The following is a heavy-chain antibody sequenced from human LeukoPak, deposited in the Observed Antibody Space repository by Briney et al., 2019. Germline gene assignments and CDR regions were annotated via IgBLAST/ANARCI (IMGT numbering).Heavy chain of an antibody. CDR3: ARDDYGDYGGSWGWFDP. Sequence: GGSLRLSCAASGFTFDDYGMSWVGQAPGKGLKWVSGINWNGGSTGYADSVKGRFTISRDNAKNSLYLQMNSLRAEDTALYYCARDDYGDYGGSWGWFDPWGQGTLVTVSS. V-gene: IGHV3-20*04. CDR1: GFTFDDYG. J-gene: IGHJ5*02. D-gene: IGHD4-17*01. CDR2: INWNGGST.